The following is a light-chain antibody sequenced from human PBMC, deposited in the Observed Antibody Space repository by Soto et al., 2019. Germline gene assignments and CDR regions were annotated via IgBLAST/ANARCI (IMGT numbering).Light chain of an antibody. J-gene: IGLJ3*02. CDR2: DVS. Sequence: QSVLTQPRSVSGSPGQSVTISCTGTSSDVGGYNYVSWYQQHPGKAPKLMIYDVSKRPSGVPDRFSGSKSVNTASLTISGLQAEDEADYDCCSYAGSYTWVFGGGTKLTVL. CDR1: SSDVGGYNY. CDR3: CSYAGSYTWV. V-gene: IGLV2-11*01.